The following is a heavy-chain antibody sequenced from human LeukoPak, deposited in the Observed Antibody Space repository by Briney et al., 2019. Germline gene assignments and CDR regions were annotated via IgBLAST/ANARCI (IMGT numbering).Heavy chain of an antibody. D-gene: IGHD2-21*02. CDR3: ARGGSDYEDYNWFDP. V-gene: IGHV1-2*02. CDR1: GYTFTGYY. J-gene: IGHJ5*02. Sequence: ASVKVSCKASGYTFTGYYMHWVRQAPGQGLEWMGWINPNSGGTNYAQKSQGRVTMTRDTSISTAYMELSRLRSDDTAVYYCARGGSDYEDYNWFDPWGQGTLVTVSS. CDR2: INPNSGGT.